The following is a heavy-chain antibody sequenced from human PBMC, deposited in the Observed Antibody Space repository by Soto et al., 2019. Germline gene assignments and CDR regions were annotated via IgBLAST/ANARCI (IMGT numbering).Heavy chain of an antibody. Sequence: EVQLVESGGGLVKPGGSLRLSCAASGFTFNTYSMNWVRQAPGKGLEWVSSIDSSSSYIYYADSLKGRFTISRDNAKNSPYLAKNRLRVEDTAVFYCAKGGPTYFGSDCFHRFHHWGQGTLVTVSS. V-gene: IGHV3-21*01. CDR1: GFTFNTYS. CDR2: IDSSSSYI. CDR3: AKGGPTYFGSDCFHRFHH. J-gene: IGHJ4*02. D-gene: IGHD2-21*02.